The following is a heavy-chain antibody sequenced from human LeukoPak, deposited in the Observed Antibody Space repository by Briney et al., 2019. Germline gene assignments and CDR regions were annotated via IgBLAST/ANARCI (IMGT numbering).Heavy chain of an antibody. CDR2: INPNSGGT. V-gene: IGHV1-2*02. D-gene: IGHD3-9*01. J-gene: IGHJ4*02. CDR3: ASLSLGRYFYWSFDY. Sequence: ASVKVSCKASGYTFTGYYMHWVRQAPGQGLEWMGWINPNSGGTNYAQKFQGRVTMTRDTSISTAYMELSRLRSDDTAVYYCASLSLGRYFYWSFDYWGQGTLVTVSS. CDR1: GYTFTGYY.